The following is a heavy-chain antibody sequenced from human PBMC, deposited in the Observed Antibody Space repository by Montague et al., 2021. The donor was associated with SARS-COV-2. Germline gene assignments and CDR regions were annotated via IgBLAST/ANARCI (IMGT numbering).Heavy chain of an antibody. CDR1: GASISSTNYY. D-gene: IGHD3-22*01. CDR3: ARIINHFDSDGRPSLFDH. V-gene: IGHV4-61*02. CDR2: IYSSGVT. J-gene: IGHJ4*02. Sequence: TLSLTCTVSGASISSTNYYWSWIRQPAGKGLEWIGRIYSSGVTNYNPSLKSRVSISIDTSKNEFSLKLSSVTAADTAVYYCARIINHFDSDGRPSLFDHWGQGIRVTASS.